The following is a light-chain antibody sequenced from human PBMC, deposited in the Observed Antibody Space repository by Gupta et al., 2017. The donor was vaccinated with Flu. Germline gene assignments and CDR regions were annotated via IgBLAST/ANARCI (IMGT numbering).Light chain of an antibody. CDR2: EGS. CDR1: SSDVGNYML. Sequence: QSALTQPASASGPPGQSVPISCTGHSSDVGNYMLVSWFQQQTGTAPKLISYEGSVRPSGVSNRFSGSKSGNTASLTISGLQTDDEADYDCCSYAGGPWVFGGGTKVTVL. V-gene: IGLV2-23*01. J-gene: IGLJ3*02. CDR3: CSYAGGPWV.